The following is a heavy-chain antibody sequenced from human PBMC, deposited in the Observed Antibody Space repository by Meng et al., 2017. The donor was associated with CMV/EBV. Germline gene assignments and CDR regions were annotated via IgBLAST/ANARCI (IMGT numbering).Heavy chain of an antibody. CDR2: IIPILGIA. V-gene: IGHV1-69*10. Sequence: SVKVSCKASGGTFSSYAISWVRQAPGQGLEWMGGIIPILGIANYAQKFQGRVTITADKSTSTAYMELSSLRSEDTAVYYCARGIVVVPAALSYYYYYGMDVWGQGTTVTVSS. CDR3: ARGIVVVPAALSYYYYYGMDV. D-gene: IGHD2-2*01. CDR1: GGTFSSYA. J-gene: IGHJ6*02.